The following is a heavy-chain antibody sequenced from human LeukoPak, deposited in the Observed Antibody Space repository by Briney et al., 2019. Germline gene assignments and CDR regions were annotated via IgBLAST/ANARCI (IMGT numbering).Heavy chain of an antibody. CDR2: IYYSGST. CDR1: GGSIGDYY. V-gene: IGHV4-59*01. D-gene: IGHD6-13*01. CDR3: ARIAAIGTNEGRFDY. J-gene: IGHJ4*02. Sequence: SETLSLTCTVSGGSIGDYYWSWIRQPPGKGLEYIGYIYYSGSTNYNPSLKSRVTISVDTSKNQFSLKLSSVTAADTALYYCARIAAIGTNEGRFDYWGQGTLVTVSS.